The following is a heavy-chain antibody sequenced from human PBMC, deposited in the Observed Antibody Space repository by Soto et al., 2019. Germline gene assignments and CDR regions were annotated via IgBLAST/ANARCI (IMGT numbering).Heavy chain of an antibody. Sequence: QVQLVESGGGVVQPGRSLRLSCAASGFTFSSYGMHWVRQAPGKGLEWVAVISYDGSNKYYADSVKGRFTISRDNSKNTLYLQMNSLRAEDTAVYYCAKDTRDSSGYSDYWGQGTLVTVSS. CDR1: GFTFSSYG. CDR3: AKDTRDSSGYSDY. CDR2: ISYDGSNK. J-gene: IGHJ4*02. V-gene: IGHV3-30*18. D-gene: IGHD3-22*01.